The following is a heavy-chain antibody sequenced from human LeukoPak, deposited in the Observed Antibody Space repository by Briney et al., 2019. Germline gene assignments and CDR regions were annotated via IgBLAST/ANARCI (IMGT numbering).Heavy chain of an antibody. D-gene: IGHD2-2*01. J-gene: IGHJ4*02. CDR1: GYTFTTYN. V-gene: IGHV1-18*01. CDR2: ISGYNGNT. Sequence: GASVKVSCKASGYTFTTYNINWVRQAPGQGLEWMGWISGYNGNTNYAQKFQGRVTITADKSTSTAYMELSSLRSEDTAVYYCARDVYCSSTTCSYYFDYWGQGTLVTVSS. CDR3: ARDVYCSSTTCSYYFDY.